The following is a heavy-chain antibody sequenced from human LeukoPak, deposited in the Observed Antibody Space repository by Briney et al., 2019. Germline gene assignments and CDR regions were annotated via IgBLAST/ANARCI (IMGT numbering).Heavy chain of an antibody. Sequence: GGSLRLSCAASGFSFSSYAMSWVRQAPGKGLEWVSSVSESGDGTYYADSVKGRFTISRDNSKNTLYLQMNSLRAEDTAVYYCAKDLGISDAFDIWGQGTMVTVSS. J-gene: IGHJ3*02. CDR1: GFSFSSYA. V-gene: IGHV3-23*01. CDR2: VSESGDGT. D-gene: IGHD6-13*01. CDR3: AKDLGISDAFDI.